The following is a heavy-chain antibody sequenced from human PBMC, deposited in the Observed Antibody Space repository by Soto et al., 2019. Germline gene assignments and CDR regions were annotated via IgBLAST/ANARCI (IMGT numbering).Heavy chain of an antibody. CDR1: GYSFISHG. CDR3: ARSVGELRVGYFDH. J-gene: IGHJ4*02. CDR2: ISGYTGNT. Sequence: ASVKVSCKTSGYSFISHGVGWVRQAPGQGVEWMGWISGYTGNTVYAQNLQGRVTMTTNISTATAYMQLRNLRSDDTGVYYCARSVGELRVGYFDHWGQGTLVTVSS. D-gene: IGHD1-7*01. V-gene: IGHV1-18*04.